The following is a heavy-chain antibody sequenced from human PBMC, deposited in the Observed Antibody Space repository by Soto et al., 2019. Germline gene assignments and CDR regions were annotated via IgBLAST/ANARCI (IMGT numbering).Heavy chain of an antibody. D-gene: IGHD3-16*01. CDR2: INHSGST. Sequence: QVQLQQWGAGLLKPSETLSLTCAVYGGSFSGYYWSWIRQPPGKGLEWIGEINHSGSTNYNPSLKSRVTISVDTSKNQFSLKLSSVTAADTAVYYCARWPLWKAAFDIWGQGTMVTVSS. V-gene: IGHV4-34*01. CDR1: GGSFSGYY. J-gene: IGHJ3*02. CDR3: ARWPLWKAAFDI.